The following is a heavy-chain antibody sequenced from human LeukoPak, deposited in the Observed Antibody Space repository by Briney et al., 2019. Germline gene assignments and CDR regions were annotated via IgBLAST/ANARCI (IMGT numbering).Heavy chain of an antibody. CDR2: IYYSRNT. D-gene: IGHD6-13*01. V-gene: IGHV4-59*01. Sequence: PSETLSLTCTVSGGSIGSYYWSWIRQPPGKGLEWIGYIYYSRNTNYNPSLKSRVTISVDTSKNQFSLNLSSVTAADTAVYYCAREGRGAAAGMDYWGQGSLVTVSS. CDR1: GGSIGSYY. J-gene: IGHJ4*02. CDR3: AREGRGAAAGMDY.